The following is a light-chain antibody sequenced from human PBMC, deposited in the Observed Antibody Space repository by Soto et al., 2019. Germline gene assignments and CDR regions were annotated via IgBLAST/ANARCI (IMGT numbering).Light chain of an antibody. J-gene: IGLJ2*01. Sequence: QSALTQPASVSGSPGQSITISCTGTSSDVGGAYNYVSWYQQHPGKAPKLMIYEVSNRPSGVSNRFSGSKSGNTASLTISGLQAEDEADYYCSSYTSSSTLVFGGGTKLTVL. CDR1: SSDVGGAYNY. V-gene: IGLV2-14*01. CDR3: SSYTSSSTLV. CDR2: EVS.